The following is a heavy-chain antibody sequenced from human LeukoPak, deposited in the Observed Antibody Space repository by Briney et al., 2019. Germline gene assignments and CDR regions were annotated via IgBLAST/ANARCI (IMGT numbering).Heavy chain of an antibody. CDR3: ARAVDSSGYYGYYFDY. D-gene: IGHD3-22*01. V-gene: IGHV3-33*01. CDR2: IWYDGSKK. Sequence: GRSLRLSCVASGFTFSTYGMHWVRQAPGKGLEWVAVIWYDGSKKHYADSVKGRFTISRDNSRSTLYLQMNSLRAEDTAVYYCARAVDSSGYYGYYFDYWGQGTLVTVSS. CDR1: GFTFSTYG. J-gene: IGHJ4*02.